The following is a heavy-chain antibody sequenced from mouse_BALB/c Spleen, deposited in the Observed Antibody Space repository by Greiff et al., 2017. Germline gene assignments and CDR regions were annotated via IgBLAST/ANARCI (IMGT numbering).Heavy chain of an antibody. J-gene: IGHJ3*01. CDR2: ILPGSGST. CDR3: ARGGSSPSFAY. D-gene: IGHD1-1*01. CDR1: GYTFSSYW. Sequence: QVQLKESGAELMKPGASVKISCKATGYTFSSYWIEWVKQRPGHGLEWIGEILPGSGSTNYNEKFKGKATFTADTSSNTAYMQLSSLTSEDSAVYYCARGGSSPSFAYWGQGTLVTVSA. V-gene: IGHV1-9*01.